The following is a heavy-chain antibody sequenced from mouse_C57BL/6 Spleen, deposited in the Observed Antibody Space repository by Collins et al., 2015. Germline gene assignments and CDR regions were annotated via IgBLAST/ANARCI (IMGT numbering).Heavy chain of an antibody. CDR1: GYSITSGYY. D-gene: IGHD4-1*01. J-gene: IGHJ1*03. CDR2: ISYDGSN. Sequence: DVQLQESGPGLVKPSQSLSLTCPVTGYSITSGYYWNWIRQFPGNKLEWMGYISYDGSNNYNPSLKNRISITRDTSKNQFFLKLNSVTTEDTATYYCARNWDEDWYFDVWGTGTTVTVSS. V-gene: IGHV3-6*01. CDR3: ARNWDEDWYFDV.